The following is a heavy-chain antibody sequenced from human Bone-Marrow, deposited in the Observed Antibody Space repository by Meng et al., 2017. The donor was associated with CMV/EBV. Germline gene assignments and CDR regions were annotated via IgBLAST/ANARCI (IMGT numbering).Heavy chain of an antibody. V-gene: IGHV3-30*02. J-gene: IGHJ6*02. CDR2: IRYDGSNK. CDR3: AKSLDSKQLDNYGMDV. CDR1: GFTFSSYG. D-gene: IGHD4-11*01. Sequence: GESLKISCAASGFTFSSYGMHWVCQAPGKGLEWVAFIRYDGSNKYYADSVKGRFTISRDNSKNTLYLQMNSLRAEDTAVYYCAKSLDSKQLDNYGMDVWGQGTTVTFSS.